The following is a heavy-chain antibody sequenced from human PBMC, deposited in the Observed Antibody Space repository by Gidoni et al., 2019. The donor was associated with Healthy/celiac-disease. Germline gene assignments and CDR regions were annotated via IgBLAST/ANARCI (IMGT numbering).Heavy chain of an antibody. CDR3: ARDTMDVLRFLEWQWFDP. V-gene: IGHV1-69*09. D-gene: IGHD3-3*01. CDR1: EATFSSYA. J-gene: IGHJ5*02. Sequence: QVQLVQSGAEVKKPGSSVKVSCKASEATFSSYAISWVRQDPGQGLEWMGRIIPILGIANYAQKFQGRVTITADKSTSTAYMELSSLRSEDTAVYYCARDTMDVLRFLEWQWFDPWGQGTLVTVSS. CDR2: IIPILGIA.